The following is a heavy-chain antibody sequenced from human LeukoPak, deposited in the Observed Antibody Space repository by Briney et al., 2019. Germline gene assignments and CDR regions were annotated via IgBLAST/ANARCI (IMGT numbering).Heavy chain of an antibody. V-gene: IGHV4-39*01. D-gene: IGHD5-12*01. Sequence: SETLSLTCTVSGGSISSSSYYWGWIRQPPGKGLEWIGSIYYSGSTYYNPSLKSRVTISVDTSKNQFSLKLSSVTAADTAVYYCASSQVATILPGDYWGQGTLVTVSS. CDR3: ASSQVATILPGDY. J-gene: IGHJ4*02. CDR2: IYYSGST. CDR1: GGSISSSSYY.